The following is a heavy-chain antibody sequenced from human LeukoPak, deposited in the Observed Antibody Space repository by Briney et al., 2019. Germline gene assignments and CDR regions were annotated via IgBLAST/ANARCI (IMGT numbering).Heavy chain of an antibody. D-gene: IGHD2-15*01. CDR1: GYTFTSYY. Sequence: ASVKVSCKASGYTFTSYYMHWVRQAPGQGLEWMGIINPSGGSTSYAQKFQGRVTMTRDTSTSTVYMELSSLRSEDTAVYYCARDQGGSRIHYYYYYMDVWGKGTTVTVSS. CDR3: ARDQGGSRIHYYYYYMDV. J-gene: IGHJ6*03. V-gene: IGHV1-46*01. CDR2: INPSGGST.